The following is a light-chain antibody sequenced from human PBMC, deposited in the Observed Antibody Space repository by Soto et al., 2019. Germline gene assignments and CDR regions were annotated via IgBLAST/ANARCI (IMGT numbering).Light chain of an antibody. Sequence: EIVLTQSPGTLSLSPGERATLSCRASQSVSSSYLAWYQQKPGQAPRLLIYGASSRATGIPDRFSGSGSGTDFTLTISRLEPEDFAVYYCQQYRSSLRFTFGPGTKADIK. V-gene: IGKV3-20*01. CDR1: QSVSSSY. J-gene: IGKJ3*01. CDR3: QQYRSSLRFT. CDR2: GAS.